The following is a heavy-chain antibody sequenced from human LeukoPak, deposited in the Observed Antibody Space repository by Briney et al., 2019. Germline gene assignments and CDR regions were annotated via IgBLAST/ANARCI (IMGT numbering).Heavy chain of an antibody. J-gene: IGHJ2*01. D-gene: IGHD4-17*01. V-gene: IGHV5-51*01. CDR1: GYSFTSYW. CDR3: AITRRMTTVTTGDWYFDL. Sequence: NLGESLKISCKGSGYSFTSYWIGWVRPMPGKGLEWMGIIYPGDSDTRYSPSFQGQVTISADKSISTAYPQWSSLKASDTAMYYCAITRRMTTVTTGDWYFDLWGRGTLVTVSS. CDR2: IYPGDSDT.